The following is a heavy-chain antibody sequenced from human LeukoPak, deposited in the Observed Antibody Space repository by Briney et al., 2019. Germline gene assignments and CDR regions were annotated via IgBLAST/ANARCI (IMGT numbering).Heavy chain of an antibody. D-gene: IGHD6-19*01. CDR2: IYRDDSDT. J-gene: IGHJ4*02. CDR3: AIFHSSFSDLFYFDY. CDR1: GHSFSSYW. V-gene: IGHV5-51*01. Sequence: GESLKISCQVSGHSFSSYWIAWVRQMPGKGLDWMGIIYRDDSDTKYSPSFQGQVTMSVDKSISTAYLQWSSLKASDTAMYYCAIFHSSFSDLFYFDYWGQRALVTVSS.